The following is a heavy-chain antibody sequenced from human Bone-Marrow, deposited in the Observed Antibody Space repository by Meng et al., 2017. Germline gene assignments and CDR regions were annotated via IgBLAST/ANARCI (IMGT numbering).Heavy chain of an antibody. Sequence: GESLKISCAASGFTFSDEAMAWVRQAPGKGLEFISFISRSSTLTYDADSVKGRFTVSRDNSKNTLYLQMNSLRAEDTAVYYCAKTGRGYYDSSDAFDIWGQGTMVTVSS. J-gene: IGHJ3*02. V-gene: IGHV3-23*05. CDR1: GFTFSDEA. CDR3: AKTGRGYYDSSDAFDI. CDR2: ISRSSTLT. D-gene: IGHD3-22*01.